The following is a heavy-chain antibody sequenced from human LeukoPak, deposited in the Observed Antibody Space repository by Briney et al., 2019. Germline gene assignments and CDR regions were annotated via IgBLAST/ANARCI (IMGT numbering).Heavy chain of an antibody. CDR3: ARGRGGDVYYFDY. J-gene: IGHJ4*02. V-gene: IGHV3-30*04. D-gene: IGHD3-16*01. CDR2: ISYDGSNK. Sequence: QPGGSLRLSCAASGFTFSSYAMHWVRQAPGKGLEWVAVISYDGSNKYYADSVKGRFTISRDNSKNTLYLQMNSLRAEDTAVYYCARGRGGDVYYFDYWGQGTLVTVSS. CDR1: GFTFSSYA.